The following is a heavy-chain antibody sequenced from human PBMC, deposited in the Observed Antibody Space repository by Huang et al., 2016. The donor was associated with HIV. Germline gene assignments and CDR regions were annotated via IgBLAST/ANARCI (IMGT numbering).Heavy chain of an antibody. CDR3: AREVMISFGGPFDP. Sequence: QVQLQQWGAGLLKPSETLSLTCAVYGGSFSGYSWNWIRQSPGKVLEWIGQINHSGSPDYNPSLKSRVTISIDTSKNQFSLKLNSVTAAATAIYYCAREVMISFGGPFDPWGHGNLVTVSS. D-gene: IGHD3-16*01. CDR1: GGSFSGYS. CDR2: INHSGSP. V-gene: IGHV4-34*01. J-gene: IGHJ5*02.